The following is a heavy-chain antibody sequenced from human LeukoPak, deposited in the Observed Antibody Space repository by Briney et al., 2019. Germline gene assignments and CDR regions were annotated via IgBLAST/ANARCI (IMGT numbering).Heavy chain of an antibody. CDR1: GYTFTSYD. J-gene: IGHJ6*03. CDR2: MNPNGGNT. CDR3: ARGGDFEHYYYYMDV. V-gene: IGHV1-8*03. D-gene: IGHD3-10*01. Sequence: ASVKVSCKASGYTFTSYDINWVRQATGQGLEWMGWMNPNGGNTGYAQKFQGRVTITRNTSISTAYMELSSLRSEDTAVYYCARGGDFEHYYYYMDVWGKGTTVTVSS.